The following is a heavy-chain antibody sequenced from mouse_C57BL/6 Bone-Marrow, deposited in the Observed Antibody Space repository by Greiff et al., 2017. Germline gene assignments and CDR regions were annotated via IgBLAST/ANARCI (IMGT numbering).Heavy chain of an antibody. D-gene: IGHD1-1*01. V-gene: IGHV1S132*01. CDR3: ARGGILITTVVEGAWFAY. CDR1: GYTFTSYW. J-gene: IGHJ3*01. CDR2: IFPGTGTT. Sequence: VKLQESGAELVKPGASVKLSCKTSGYTFTSYWIQWVKQRPGQGLGWIGEIFPGTGTTYYNEKFKGKATLTIDTSSSTAYMQLSSLTSEDSAVYFCARGGILITTVVEGAWFAYWGQGTLVTVSA.